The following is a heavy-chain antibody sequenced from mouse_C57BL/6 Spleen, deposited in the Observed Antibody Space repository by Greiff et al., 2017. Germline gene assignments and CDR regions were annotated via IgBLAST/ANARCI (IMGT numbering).Heavy chain of an antibody. CDR2: IDPSDSYT. CDR3: ASTTTVVPSGFDY. V-gene: IGHV1-50*01. J-gene: IGHJ2*01. CDR1: GYTFTSYW. Sequence: VQLQQPGAELVKPGASVKLSCKASGYTFTSYWMQWVKQRPGQGLEWIGEIDPSDSYTNYNQKFKGKATLTVDTSSSTAYMQLSSLTSEDSAVYYCASTTTVVPSGFDYWGQGTTLTVSS. D-gene: IGHD1-1*01.